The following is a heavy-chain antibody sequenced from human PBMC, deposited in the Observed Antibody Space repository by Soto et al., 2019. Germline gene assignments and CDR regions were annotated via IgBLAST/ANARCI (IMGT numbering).Heavy chain of an antibody. D-gene: IGHD3-10*01. Sequence: VASVKVSCKASGGTFSSYAISWVRQAPGQGLEWMGGIIPIFGTANYAQKFQGRVTITADESTSTAYMELSSLRSEDTAVYYCARDQGKLGSGNYYYYYYGRDVWGQGTTVTV. J-gene: IGHJ6*02. CDR1: GGTFSSYA. CDR3: ARDQGKLGSGNYYYYYYGRDV. V-gene: IGHV1-69*13. CDR2: IIPIFGTA.